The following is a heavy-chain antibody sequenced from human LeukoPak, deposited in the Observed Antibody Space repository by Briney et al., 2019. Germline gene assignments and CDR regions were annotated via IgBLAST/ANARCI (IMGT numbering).Heavy chain of an antibody. V-gene: IGHV3-23*01. CDR3: ANEVRPNDY. CDR2: IDISGGST. D-gene: IGHD1-1*01. J-gene: IGHJ4*02. Sequence: PGRSLRPSCVASGFTFGSHAICWVRQAQGKGREWVASIDISGGSTYYEDSVQGRFTISRDNSKNTLYLEMNSLRVEDTALYYCANEVRPNDYWGQGTLVTVSS. CDR1: GFTFGSHA.